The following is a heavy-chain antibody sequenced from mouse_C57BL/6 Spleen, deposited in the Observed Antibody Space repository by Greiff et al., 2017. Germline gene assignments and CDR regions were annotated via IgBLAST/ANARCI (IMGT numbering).Heavy chain of an antibody. CDR3: ARTAQAPYYFDY. CDR2: IYPGDGDT. D-gene: IGHD3-2*02. J-gene: IGHJ2*01. CDR1: GYAFSSYW. Sequence: QVQLKQSGAALVTPGASVKISCKASGYAFSSYWMNWVKQRPGKGLEWIGQIYPGDGDTNYNGKFKGKATLTEDKSSSTANMQLSSLTSEDSAVYFCARTAQAPYYFDYWGQGTTLTVSS. V-gene: IGHV1-80*01.